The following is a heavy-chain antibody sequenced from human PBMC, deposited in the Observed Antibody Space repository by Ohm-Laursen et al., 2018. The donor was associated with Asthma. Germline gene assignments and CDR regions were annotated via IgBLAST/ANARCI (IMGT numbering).Heavy chain of an antibody. Sequence: PVKVSFKSSGGTFSNYVIGWVRQAPGQGLEWMGGINSVFRTTDYAQKFQGRVTITADESTATVYMELSSLRSDDTALYYCGRKQGSCIVSTCYSLDFWGQGTLVTVSS. CDR1: GGTFSNYV. J-gene: IGHJ4*02. CDR2: INSVFRTT. V-gene: IGHV1-69*13. CDR3: GRKQGSCIVSTCYSLDF. D-gene: IGHD2-15*01.